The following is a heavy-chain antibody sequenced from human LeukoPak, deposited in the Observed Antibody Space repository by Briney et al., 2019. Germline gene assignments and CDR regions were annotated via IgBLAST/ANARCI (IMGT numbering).Heavy chain of an antibody. CDR3: AKDRAELLWFGEPSPFDY. D-gene: IGHD3-10*01. Sequence: GGSLRLSRAASGFTFSSYGMHWVRQAPGKGLEWVAVISYDGSNKYYADSVKGRFTISRDNSKNTLYLQMNSLRAEDTAVYYCAKDRAELLWFGEPSPFDYWGQGTLVTVSS. V-gene: IGHV3-30*18. CDR1: GFTFSSYG. J-gene: IGHJ4*02. CDR2: ISYDGSNK.